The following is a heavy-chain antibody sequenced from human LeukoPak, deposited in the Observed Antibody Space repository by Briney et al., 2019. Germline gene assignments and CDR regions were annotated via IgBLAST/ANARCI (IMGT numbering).Heavy chain of an antibody. CDR2: IYYSVTT. D-gene: IGHD3-10*01. CDR1: GGSINSPSYY. J-gene: IGHJ6*03. V-gene: IGHV4-39*01. CDR3: ARPGTMVGGRYFYYTDV. Sequence: SETLSLTCTVSGGSINSPSYYWGWIRQPPGKGLEWIGSIYYSVTTYYNPSLESRVSISVDMSKNQFSLKLSSVTAADTAVYYCARPGTMVGGRYFYYTDVWGNGTTVTISS.